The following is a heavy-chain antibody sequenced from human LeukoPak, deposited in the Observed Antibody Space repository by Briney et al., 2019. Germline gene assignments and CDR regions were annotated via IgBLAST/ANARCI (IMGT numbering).Heavy chain of an antibody. D-gene: IGHD2-2*01. CDR3: AKDRARGYCSSTSCYPFAY. Sequence: GGSLRLSCAASGFTFSSYAMSWVRQAPGKGLEWVSAISGSGGSTYYADSVKGRFTISRDNSKNTLYLQMNSLRAEDTTVYYCAKDRARGYCSSTSCYPFAYWGQGTLVTVSS. CDR1: GFTFSSYA. CDR2: ISGSGGST. V-gene: IGHV3-23*01. J-gene: IGHJ4*02.